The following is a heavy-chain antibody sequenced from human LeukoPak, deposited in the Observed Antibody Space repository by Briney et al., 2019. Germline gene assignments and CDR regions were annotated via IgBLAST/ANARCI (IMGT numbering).Heavy chain of an antibody. Sequence: PETLSLTCIVSAGSASSGTYYWSWIRQHPGKGLEWLGYIYYSGSTNYNPSLKSRVTISEDTSKNQFSLKLSSVSAADTAVYYCATEGGAVAAEKRAFDIWGQGTMVTVSS. J-gene: IGHJ3*02. V-gene: IGHV4-61*01. CDR3: ATEGGAVAAEKRAFDI. CDR2: IYYSGST. CDR1: AGSASSGTYY. D-gene: IGHD6-19*01.